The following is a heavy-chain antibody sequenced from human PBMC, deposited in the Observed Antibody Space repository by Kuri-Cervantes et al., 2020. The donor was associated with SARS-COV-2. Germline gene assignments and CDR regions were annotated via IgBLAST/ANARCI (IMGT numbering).Heavy chain of an antibody. Sequence: GESLKISCAASGFTFSSYGMHWVRQAPGKGLEWVAVIWYDGSNKYYADSVKGRSTISRDNSKNTLYLQMNSLRAEDTAVYYCARDPPHGTDYGGSMDVWGQGTTVTVSS. CDR1: GFTFSSYG. D-gene: IGHD4-23*01. CDR3: ARDPPHGTDYGGSMDV. J-gene: IGHJ6*02. V-gene: IGHV3-33*01. CDR2: IWYDGSNK.